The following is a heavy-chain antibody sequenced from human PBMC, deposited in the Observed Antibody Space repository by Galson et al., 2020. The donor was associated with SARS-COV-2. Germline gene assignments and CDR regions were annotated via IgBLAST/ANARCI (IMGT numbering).Heavy chain of an antibody. D-gene: IGHD3-16*01. CDR3: ARMVTFGYFDH. CDR1: DASISSGAYY. CDR2: IHYTGSA. V-gene: IGHV4-39*01. J-gene: IGHJ4*02. Sequence: ETSETLSLTCTVSDASISSGAYYWGWIRQPPGKGLEWIGSIHYTGSAYSNPSFKSRGTISVDTSKKQFSLNLRSVTAADTAVYYCARMVTFGYFDHWGQGSLVIVSS.